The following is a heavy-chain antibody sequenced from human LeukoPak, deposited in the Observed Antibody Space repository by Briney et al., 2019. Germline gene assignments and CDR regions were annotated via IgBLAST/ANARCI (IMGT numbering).Heavy chain of an antibody. CDR2: INHGGGT. Sequence: GSLRLSCAASGFTFSSYWMTWVRQAPGGGLEWIGEINHGGGTKYNPSLKSRLTISVDTSKNQFSLNLSSVTAADTAMYYCARHRFAGYLFDYWSQGTLVTVTS. D-gene: IGHD5-12*01. CDR1: GFTFSSYW. CDR3: ARHRFAGYLFDY. V-gene: IGHV4-34*01. J-gene: IGHJ4*02.